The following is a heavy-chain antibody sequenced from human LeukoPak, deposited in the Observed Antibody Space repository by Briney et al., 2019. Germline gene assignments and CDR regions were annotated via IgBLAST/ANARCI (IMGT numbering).Heavy chain of an antibody. J-gene: IGHJ6*03. D-gene: IGHD1-26*01. CDR2: INWNGAST. CDR3: ARAPGVGGKRMKNYNYYYYMDV. V-gene: IGHV3-20*04. CDR1: GFTFDDYG. Sequence: AGGSLRLSCAASGFTFDDYGMNWVRQGPGKGREWVSGINWNGASTGYAESVRGRFTVSRDNVKNSLYLQMNSLRAEDTALYYCARAPGVGGKRMKNYNYYYYMDVWGKGTTVTVSS.